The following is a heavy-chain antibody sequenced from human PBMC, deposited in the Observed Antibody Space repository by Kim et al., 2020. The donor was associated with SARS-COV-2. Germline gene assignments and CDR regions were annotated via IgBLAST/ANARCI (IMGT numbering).Heavy chain of an antibody. CDR2: INPNSGGT. CDR1: GYTFTAYY. CDR3: ARDPRGIPTFSNY. V-gene: IGHV1-2*06. D-gene: IGHD3-16*01. J-gene: IGHJ4*02. Sequence: ASVKVSCKASGYTFTAYYMHWVRQAPGQGLEWMGRINPNSGGTNYAQKFQGRVTMTRDTSIKTVYMELSRLRSDDTAVYYYARDPRGIPTFSNYWGQGTL.